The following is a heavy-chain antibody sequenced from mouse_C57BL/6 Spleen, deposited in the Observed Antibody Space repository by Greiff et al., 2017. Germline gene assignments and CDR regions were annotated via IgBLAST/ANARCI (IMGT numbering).Heavy chain of an antibody. Sequence: VQLQQPGAELVMPGASVKLSCKASGYTFTSYWMHWVKQRPGQGLEWIGEIDPSDSYTNYNQKFKGKSTLTVDKSSSTAYMQLSSLTSEDSAVYYCARTYPITTVVATRAMDYWGQGTSVTVSS. V-gene: IGHV1-69*01. CDR3: ARTYPITTVVATRAMDY. CDR2: IDPSDSYT. D-gene: IGHD1-1*01. J-gene: IGHJ4*01. CDR1: GYTFTSYW.